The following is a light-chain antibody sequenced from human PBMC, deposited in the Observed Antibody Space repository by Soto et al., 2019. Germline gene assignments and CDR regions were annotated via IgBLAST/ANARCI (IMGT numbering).Light chain of an antibody. CDR3: QQYNTYSS. CDR2: KAS. V-gene: IGKV1-5*03. Sequence: DIQMTQSPSTLSASVGDRVTITCRASQSIGSWLAWYQQKPGKAPKLLLYKASSLESGVPSRFDGSGSGTEFILTISSLQPDDFATYYCQQYNTYSSFGQGTKVEIK. CDR1: QSIGSW. J-gene: IGKJ1*01.